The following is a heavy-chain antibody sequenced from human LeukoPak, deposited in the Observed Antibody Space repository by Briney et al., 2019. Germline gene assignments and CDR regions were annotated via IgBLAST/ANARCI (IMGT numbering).Heavy chain of an antibody. CDR2: ISGSGGST. D-gene: IGHD2-21*02. Sequence: GGSLRLSCAASGFTFSSYAMSWVRQAPGKGLEWVSAISGSGGSTYYADSVKGRFTISRDNSKNTLYLQMNSLRAEDTAVYYCAKALTKNCGGDCFFDYWGQGTLVTVSS. V-gene: IGHV3-23*01. CDR3: AKALTKNCGGDCFFDY. J-gene: IGHJ4*02. CDR1: GFTFSSYA.